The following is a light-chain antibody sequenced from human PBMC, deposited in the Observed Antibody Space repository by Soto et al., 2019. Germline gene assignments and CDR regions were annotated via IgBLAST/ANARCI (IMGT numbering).Light chain of an antibody. V-gene: IGKV1-5*01. J-gene: IGKJ1*01. CDR2: GAS. CDR3: QQYKNYLT. CDR1: QSVSIW. Sequence: DIQMTQSPSTLSASVGDRVTFTCRASQSVSIWLAWYQQKPGKAPKLLISGASTLESGVPSRFSGSGCGTEFTLTISSLQPDDFATYYCQQYKNYLTFGQGTKVEIK.